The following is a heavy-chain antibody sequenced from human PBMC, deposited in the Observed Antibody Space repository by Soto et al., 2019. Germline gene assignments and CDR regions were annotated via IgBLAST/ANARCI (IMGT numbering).Heavy chain of an antibody. CDR3: ARASVVVPALRFDP. CDR2: INHSGST. Sequence: SETLSLTCAVYGGSFSGYYWSWIRQPPGKGLEWIGEINHSGSTNYNPSLKSRVTISVDTSKNQFSLKLSSVTAADTAVYYCARASVVVPALRFDPWGQGTLVTVSS. J-gene: IGHJ5*02. D-gene: IGHD2-2*01. CDR1: GGSFSGYY. V-gene: IGHV4-34*01.